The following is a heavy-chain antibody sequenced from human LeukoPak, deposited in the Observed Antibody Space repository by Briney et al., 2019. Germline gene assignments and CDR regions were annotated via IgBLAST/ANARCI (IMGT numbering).Heavy chain of an antibody. CDR3: AKGRGYCSSTSCYRDYYYYYYMDV. D-gene: IGHD2-2*01. CDR1: GFTFSSYG. CDR2: IRYDGSKK. V-gene: IGHV3-30*02. Sequence: GGSLRLSCAASGFTFSSYGMHWVRQAPGKGLEWVAFIRYDGSKKYYADSVKGRFTISRDNSKNTLYLQMNSLRAEDTAVYYCAKGRGYCSSTSCYRDYYYYYYMDVWGKGTTVTISS. J-gene: IGHJ6*03.